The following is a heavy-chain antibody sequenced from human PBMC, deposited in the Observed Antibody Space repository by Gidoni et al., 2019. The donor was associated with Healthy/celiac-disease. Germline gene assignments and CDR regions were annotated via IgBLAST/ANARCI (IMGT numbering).Heavy chain of an antibody. CDR2: IYYSGST. V-gene: IGHV4-39*01. CDR1: GGSISSSSYY. J-gene: IGHJ2*01. Sequence: QLQLQESGPGLVKPSETLSLTCTVPGGSISSSSYYWGWIRQPPGKGLEWIGSIYYSGSTYYNPSLKSRVTISVDTSKNQFSLKLSSVTAADTAVYYCARSVESIAVAGEQVTWGFWYFDLWGRGTLVTVSS. D-gene: IGHD6-19*01. CDR3: ARSVESIAVAGEQVTWGFWYFDL.